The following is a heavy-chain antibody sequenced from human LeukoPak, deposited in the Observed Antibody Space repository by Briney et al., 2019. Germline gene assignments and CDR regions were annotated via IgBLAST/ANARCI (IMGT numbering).Heavy chain of an antibody. Sequence: GGSLRLSCAASGFTFSNYWMSWLRQAPGRGLEWVANIKLDGSEKYYVDSVKGRFTISRDNSKNTLYLQMNSLRAEDTAVYYCAKVLARTGRGFSVDYWGQGTLVTASS. D-gene: IGHD7-27*01. J-gene: IGHJ4*02. CDR1: GFTFSNYW. V-gene: IGHV3-7*01. CDR3: AKVLARTGRGFSVDY. CDR2: IKLDGSEK.